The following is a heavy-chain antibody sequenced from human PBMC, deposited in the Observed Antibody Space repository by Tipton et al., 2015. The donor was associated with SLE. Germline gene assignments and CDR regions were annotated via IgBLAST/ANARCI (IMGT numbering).Heavy chain of an antibody. CDR1: GYTFTGFY. CDR2: INPNSGGT. D-gene: IGHD5-18*01. Sequence: QLVQSGPEVKKPGASVRVSCKASGYTFTGFYIHWVRQAPGQGLEWMGWINPNSGGTKFAQKFQGRVTLTGDTSISTAYMELSTLRSDDTAVYYCARVRVDTAMGVFDFWGQGTLVTVSS. CDR3: ARVRVDTAMGVFDF. V-gene: IGHV1-2*02. J-gene: IGHJ4*02.